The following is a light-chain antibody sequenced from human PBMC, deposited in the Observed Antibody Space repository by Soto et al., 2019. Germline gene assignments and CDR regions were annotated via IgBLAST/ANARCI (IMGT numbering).Light chain of an antibody. CDR1: QYISTW. CDR3: QQYNNYPRT. Sequence: DIQMTQSPSTLSASVGDRVTITCRASQYISTWLAWYQQKPGKAPRLLIYKASSLESGVPSRFSGSGSGTEFTLTISNLQPDDFATYFCQQYNNYPRTFGQGTKVDIK. J-gene: IGKJ1*01. CDR2: KAS. V-gene: IGKV1-5*03.